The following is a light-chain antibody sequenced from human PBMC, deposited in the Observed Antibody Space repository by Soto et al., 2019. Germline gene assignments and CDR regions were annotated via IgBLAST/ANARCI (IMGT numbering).Light chain of an antibody. CDR3: QQYNSYSRT. V-gene: IGKV1-5*03. Sequence: DIQITQSPSTLSASVGDRVTITCRASQSISSWLAWYQQKPGKAPKLLIYKASSLESGVPSRFSASGSGTEFTLTISSLQPDDFATYFCQQYNSYSRTFGQGTKV. CDR2: KAS. CDR1: QSISSW. J-gene: IGKJ1*01.